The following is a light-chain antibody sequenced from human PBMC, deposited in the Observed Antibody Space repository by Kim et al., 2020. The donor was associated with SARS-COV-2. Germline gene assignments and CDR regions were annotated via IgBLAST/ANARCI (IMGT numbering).Light chain of an antibody. CDR3: QKYNSAPT. V-gene: IGKV1-27*01. Sequence: SASVGDRVTSTCRASQGISNYLAWYQQKPGKVPKLLIYAASTLQSGVPSRFSGSGSGTDFTLTISSLQPEDVATYYCQKYNSAPTFGQGTRMEIK. J-gene: IGKJ5*01. CDR2: AAS. CDR1: QGISNY.